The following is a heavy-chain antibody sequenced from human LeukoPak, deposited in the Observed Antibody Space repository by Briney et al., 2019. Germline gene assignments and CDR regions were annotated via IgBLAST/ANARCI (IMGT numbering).Heavy chain of an antibody. CDR3: ARNYGDGAFDI. CDR1: NDDFSESY. V-gene: IGHV4-4*07. J-gene: IGHJ3*02. D-gene: IGHD4-17*01. Sequence: SETLSLTCTVSNDDFSESYWSWIRQPAGKGLEWIGRIYTSGSTNYNPSLKSRVTMSVDTSKNQFSLKLSSVTAADTAVYYCARNYGDGAFDIWGQGTMVTVSS. CDR2: IYTSGST.